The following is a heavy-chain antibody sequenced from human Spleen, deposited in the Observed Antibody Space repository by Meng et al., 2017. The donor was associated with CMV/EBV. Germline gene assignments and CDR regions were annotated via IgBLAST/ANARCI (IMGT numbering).Heavy chain of an antibody. D-gene: IGHD3-10*01. CDR1: GYTLAHYG. V-gene: IGHV1-8*02. J-gene: IGHJ6*02. CDR2: MNPNSGNT. Sequence: ASVKVSCKASGYTLAHYGISWVRQAPGQGLEWMGWMNPNSGNTGYAQKFQGRVTMTRNTSISTAYMELSSLRSEDTAVYYCARAITMVRGYYYYGMDVWGQGTTVTVSS. CDR3: ARAITMVRGYYYYGMDV.